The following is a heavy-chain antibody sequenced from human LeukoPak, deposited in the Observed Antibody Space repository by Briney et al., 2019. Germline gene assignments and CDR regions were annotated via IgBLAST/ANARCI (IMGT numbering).Heavy chain of an antibody. Sequence: GGSLRLSCAASGFSFISYGMHWVRQAPGKGLEWVGVISDDGRNKKYADSVKGRFTISRDNSKNTLYLQMNSLRAEDTAVYYCARDPEGYCSGGSCLGYYFDYWGQGTLVTVSS. CDR2: ISDDGRNK. CDR1: GFSFISYG. V-gene: IGHV3-30*03. D-gene: IGHD2-15*01. J-gene: IGHJ4*02. CDR3: ARDPEGYCSGGSCLGYYFDY.